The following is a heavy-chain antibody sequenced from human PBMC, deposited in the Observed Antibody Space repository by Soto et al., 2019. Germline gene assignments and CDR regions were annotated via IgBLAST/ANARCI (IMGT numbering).Heavy chain of an antibody. V-gene: IGHV1-8*01. Sequence: ASVKVSCKASGDTFTKYDITWVRQAPGQGLEWMGWMNPNNGYTGYAQKFRGRVTMTRDTSISTAYMELSSLTSEDTAVYYCARRKERSGPNYFDYWGQGTLVTVSS. J-gene: IGHJ4*02. CDR3: ARRKERSGPNYFDY. CDR2: MNPNNGYT. CDR1: GDTFTKYD. D-gene: IGHD6-25*01.